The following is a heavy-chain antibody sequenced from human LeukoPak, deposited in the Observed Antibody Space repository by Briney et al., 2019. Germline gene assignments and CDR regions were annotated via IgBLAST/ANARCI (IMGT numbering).Heavy chain of an antibody. J-gene: IGHJ6*03. Sequence: GASVKVSCKASGYTFTSYYMHRVRQAPGQGLEWMGIINPSGGSTSYAKKFQGRVTMTRDMSTSTAYMEMRSLRSDDTAVYYCARAVVPAAMPALFYYYYYMDVWGKGTTVTISS. V-gene: IGHV1-46*01. D-gene: IGHD2-2*01. CDR2: INPSGGST. CDR3: ARAVVPAAMPALFYYYYYMDV. CDR1: GYTFTSYY.